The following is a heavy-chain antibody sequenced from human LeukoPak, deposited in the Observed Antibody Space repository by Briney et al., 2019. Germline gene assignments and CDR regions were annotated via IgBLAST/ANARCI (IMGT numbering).Heavy chain of an antibody. D-gene: IGHD1-14*01. V-gene: IGHV3-23*01. Sequence: GGSLRLSCAASGFTFSNFAMGWVRQAPGKGLEWVSSITSFTGNIYYGDSVRGRFAISRDNSRNTLYLQMSSLRAEDTGLYYCAKYLQPSGSPYALDFWGQGTMVTVSS. J-gene: IGHJ3*01. CDR3: AKYLQPSGSPYALDF. CDR1: GFTFSNFA. CDR2: ITSFTGNI.